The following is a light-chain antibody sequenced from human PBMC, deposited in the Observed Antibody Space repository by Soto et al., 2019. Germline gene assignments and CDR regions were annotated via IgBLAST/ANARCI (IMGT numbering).Light chain of an antibody. CDR3: QQYYSYPYG. Sequence: AIRMTQSPSSLSASTGDRVTITCRASQGISSYLAWYQQKPGKAPKLLIYAASTLQSGVPSRFSGSGSGTDFTLTISCLQSEDFATYYCQQYYSYPYGFGQGTKLEIK. V-gene: IGKV1-8*01. CDR1: QGISSY. J-gene: IGKJ2*03. CDR2: AAS.